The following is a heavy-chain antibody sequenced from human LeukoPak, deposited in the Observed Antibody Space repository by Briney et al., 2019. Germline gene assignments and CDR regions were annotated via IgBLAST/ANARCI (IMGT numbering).Heavy chain of an antibody. D-gene: IGHD2-15*01. CDR3: ARSDIVVVVAATPFDY. J-gene: IGHJ4*02. CDR1: GYTFTSYG. V-gene: IGHV1-18*01. Sequence: ASVKVSCKASGYTFTSYGISWVRQAPGQGLEWMGWISAYNSNTNYAQKLQGRVTMTTDTSTSTAYMELRSLRSDDTAVYYCARSDIVVVVAATPFDYWGQGTLVTVSS. CDR2: ISAYNSNT.